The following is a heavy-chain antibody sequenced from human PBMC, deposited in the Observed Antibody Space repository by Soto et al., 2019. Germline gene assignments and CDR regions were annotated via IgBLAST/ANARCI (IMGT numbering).Heavy chain of an antibody. D-gene: IGHD7-27*01. J-gene: IGHJ3*02. CDR2: IYSGDGA. V-gene: IGHV3-53*01. CDR3: ARAASGDAFDI. Sequence: PGGTLRLSCAASGSTVSTNYMSWVRQAPGTGLEWDSIIYSGDGAYFADSVKGRFTISRDNSKNTLYVQMNSLRAENTAVYYWARAASGDAFDIWGQGTMVTVSS. CDR1: GSTVSTNY.